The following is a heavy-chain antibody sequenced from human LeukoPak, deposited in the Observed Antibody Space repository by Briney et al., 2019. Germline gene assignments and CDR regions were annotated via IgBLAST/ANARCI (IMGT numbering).Heavy chain of an antibody. CDR3: ARLRIAAAGTVWFDP. CDR2: IYSSGST. CDR1: GGSISSSSYY. J-gene: IGHJ5*02. Sequence: PSETLSLTCTVSGGSISSSSYYWGWIRQPPGKVLEWIGRIYSSGSTYYNPSLRSRVTISVDTSKNQFSLKLSSVTAADTAVYYCARLRIAAAGTVWFDPWGQGTLVTVSS. V-gene: IGHV4-39*07. D-gene: IGHD6-13*01.